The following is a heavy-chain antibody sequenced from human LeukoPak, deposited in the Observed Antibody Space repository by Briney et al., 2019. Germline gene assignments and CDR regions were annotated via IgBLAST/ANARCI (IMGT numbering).Heavy chain of an antibody. CDR1: YGSINTYY. Sequence: SETQSLTCTVSYGSINTYYWSWIRQPPGKGLEWIGYISYSGSTKYNPSLKSRLTISVDRSKNQFSLKLTSVTAADTAVYYCASAYEYSNSGGMDVWGQGTTVTVSS. CDR2: ISYSGST. V-gene: IGHV4-59*12. CDR3: ASAYEYSNSGGMDV. J-gene: IGHJ6*02. D-gene: IGHD4-4*01.